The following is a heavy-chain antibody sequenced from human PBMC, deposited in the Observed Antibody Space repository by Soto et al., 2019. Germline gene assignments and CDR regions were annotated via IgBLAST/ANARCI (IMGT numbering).Heavy chain of an antibody. CDR2: INGDGRIT. CDR3: ARDFTTAETPGDDFDY. Sequence: EVHLVESGGGLVQPGGSLRLSCAVSGFTFGNYWMHWVRQAPGKGLMWVSRINGDGRITTYADSVEGRFTISRDNAKNTVSLEMNILRVEDTAIYYCARDFTTAETPGDDFDYWGQGTLVTVSS. V-gene: IGHV3-74*03. J-gene: IGHJ4*02. D-gene: IGHD1-1*01. CDR1: GFTFGNYW.